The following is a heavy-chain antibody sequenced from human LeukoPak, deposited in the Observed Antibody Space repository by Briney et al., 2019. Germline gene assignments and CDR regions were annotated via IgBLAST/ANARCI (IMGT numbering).Heavy chain of an antibody. J-gene: IGHJ4*02. V-gene: IGHV1-69*06. CDR2: IIPIFGTA. Sequence: SVKVSCKASGGTFNNYAISWVRQAPGQGLEWMGGIIPIFGTANYTQKFQGRVTITADKSTSTAYMELSSLRSEDTAVYYCARGRVPRVVTAIPTDWGQGTLVTVSS. D-gene: IGHD2-21*02. CDR3: ARGRVPRVVTAIPTD. CDR1: GGTFNNYA.